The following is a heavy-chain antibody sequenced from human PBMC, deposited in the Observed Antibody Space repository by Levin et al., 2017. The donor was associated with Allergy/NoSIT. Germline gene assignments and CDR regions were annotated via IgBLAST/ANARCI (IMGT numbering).Heavy chain of an antibody. Sequence: ASVKVSCKASGYTFTNYYIHWVRQAPGQGLEWMGVIKSSGGSTTYAQSFQGRVTMTRDTSTSTVYMELSSLTSEDTAVYYCVRDLLGIAVAGVYLGYWGQGTLVTVSS. D-gene: IGHD6-19*01. CDR3: VRDLLGIAVAGVYLGY. CDR2: IKSSGGST. CDR1: GYTFTNYY. V-gene: IGHV1-46*01. J-gene: IGHJ4*02.